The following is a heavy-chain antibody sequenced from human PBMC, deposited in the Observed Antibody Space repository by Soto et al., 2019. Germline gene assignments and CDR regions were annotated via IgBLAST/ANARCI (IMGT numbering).Heavy chain of an antibody. Sequence: QIQLLQSGAEVKKPGASVKVTCKASGYTFRNFGISWVRQAPGQGLGWMGWINDYNANANYARKFQGRLTMTSDTSTSTGYMELRSLRSDDTAVYYCARENRYFYYLGQGPLVTVSS. CDR2: INDYNANA. CDR3: ARENRYFYY. V-gene: IGHV1-18*01. J-gene: IGHJ4*02. CDR1: GYTFRNFG.